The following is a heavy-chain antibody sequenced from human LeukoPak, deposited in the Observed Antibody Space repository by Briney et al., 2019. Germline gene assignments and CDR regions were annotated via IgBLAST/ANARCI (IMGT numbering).Heavy chain of an antibody. CDR3: AREGRGSGYYY. V-gene: IGHV3-21*01. Sequence: GGSLRLSCAASGFTFSSYEMNWVRQAPGKGLEWVSSISSSSSYIYYADSVKGRFTISRDNAKNSLYLQMNSLRAEDTAVYYCAREGRGSGYYYWGQGTLVTVSS. D-gene: IGHD3-3*01. J-gene: IGHJ4*02. CDR2: ISSSSSYI. CDR1: GFTFSSYE.